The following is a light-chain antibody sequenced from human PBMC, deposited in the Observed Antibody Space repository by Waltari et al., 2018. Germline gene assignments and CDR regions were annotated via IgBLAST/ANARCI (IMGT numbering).Light chain of an antibody. V-gene: IGLV1-44*01. CDR3: AVWDDSLNGVV. CDR1: SSTIGSHT. J-gene: IGLJ2*01. CDR2: TDN. Sequence: QSVLTQPPSTSGTPGQRVTIPCSGTSSTIGSHTVNWYQHLPGTAPKLLIHTDNQRPSGVPDRFSGSNSGTSASLAISGLQSDDEADYYCAVWDDSLNGVVFGGGTKLTVL.